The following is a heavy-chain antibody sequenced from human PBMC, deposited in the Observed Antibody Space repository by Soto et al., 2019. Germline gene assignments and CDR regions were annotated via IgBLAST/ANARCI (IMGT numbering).Heavy chain of an antibody. CDR3: ARDKQLRTLGSDY. D-gene: IGHD6-6*01. Sequence: ASVKVSCKASGYTFTGYYMHWVRQAPGQGLEWMGWINPNSGGTNYAQKLQGWVTMTRDTSISTAYMELSRLRSDDTAVYYCARDKQLRTLGSDYWGQGTLVTVSS. CDR2: INPNSGGT. J-gene: IGHJ4*02. CDR1: GYTFTGYY. V-gene: IGHV1-2*04.